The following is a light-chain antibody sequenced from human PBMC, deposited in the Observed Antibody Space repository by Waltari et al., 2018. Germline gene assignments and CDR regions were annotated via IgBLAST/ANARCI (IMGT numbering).Light chain of an antibody. V-gene: IGKV4-1*01. CDR3: QQYYSTPPT. Sequence: DIVMTQSPDSLAVSLGERATINCKSSQSVLHSSNNRNYLAWYQQKPGQPPKLLISWASTRESGVPDRFSGSGSATDFTLTISSLQAEDVAVYYCQQYYSTPPTFGRGTKVEIK. CDR1: QSVLHSSNNRNY. J-gene: IGKJ4*01. CDR2: WAS.